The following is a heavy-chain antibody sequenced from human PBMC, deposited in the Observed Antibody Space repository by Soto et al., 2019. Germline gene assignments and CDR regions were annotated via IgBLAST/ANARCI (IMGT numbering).Heavy chain of an antibody. V-gene: IGHV3-30*18. CDR1: GFSFSTYG. CDR2: ISYDGSNK. CDR3: AKKCPGPVAAGPDY. D-gene: IGHD6-13*01. Sequence: AGGSLRLSCAASGFSFSTYGMHWVRQTPGKGLEWVAAISYDGSNKYYADSVRGRFTISRDNSKNTLYLQMNSLRVEDMAVYYCAKKCPGPVAAGPDYWGQGSLVTVSS. J-gene: IGHJ4*02.